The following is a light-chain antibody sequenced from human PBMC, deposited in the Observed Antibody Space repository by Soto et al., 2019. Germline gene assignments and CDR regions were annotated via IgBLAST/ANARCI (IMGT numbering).Light chain of an antibody. CDR2: YDD. J-gene: IGLJ3*02. V-gene: IGLV1-36*01. Sequence: QSVLTQPTSVSEAPRQRVTISCSGSISNIGNNAVNWYQQLPGKAPKLLIYYDDLLPSGVSDRFSGSKSGTSASLAISGLQSEDEADYYCAAWDDSLNGPVFGGGTKLTVL. CDR1: ISNIGNNA. CDR3: AAWDDSLNGPV.